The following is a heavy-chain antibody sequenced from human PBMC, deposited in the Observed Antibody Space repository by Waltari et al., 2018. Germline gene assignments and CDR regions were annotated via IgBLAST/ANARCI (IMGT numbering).Heavy chain of an antibody. J-gene: IGHJ1*01. V-gene: IGHV1-69*05. D-gene: IGHD2-15*01. Sequence: QVQLVQSGAEVKKPGSSVKVSCKASGGTFSSYAISWVRQAPGQGLEWMGGIIPSFGTANYAQKFQGRVTITTDESTSTAYMELSSLRAEDTAVYYCARGVGYCSGGSCYSRYFQHWGQGTLVTVSS. CDR1: GGTFSSYA. CDR3: ARGVGYCSGGSCYSRYFQH. CDR2: IIPSFGTA.